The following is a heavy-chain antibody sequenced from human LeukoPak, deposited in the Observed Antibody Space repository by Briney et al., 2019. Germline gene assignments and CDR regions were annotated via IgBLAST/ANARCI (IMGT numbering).Heavy chain of an antibody. D-gene: IGHD2-21*01. CDR1: GFTFSSYA. CDR3: ARDVSQFRHAFDY. CDR2: ISYDGSNK. V-gene: IGHV3-30-3*01. Sequence: GRSLRLSCAASGFTFSSYAMHWVRQAPGKGLEWVAVISYDGSNKYYADSVKGRFTIPRDNSKNTLYLQMNSLRAEDTAVYYCARDVSQFRHAFDYWGQGTLVTVSS. J-gene: IGHJ4*02.